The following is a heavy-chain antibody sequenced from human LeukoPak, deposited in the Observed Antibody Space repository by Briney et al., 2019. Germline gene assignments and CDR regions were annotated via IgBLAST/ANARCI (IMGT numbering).Heavy chain of an antibody. D-gene: IGHD5-12*01. J-gene: IGHJ4*02. CDR2: IDPSGGST. V-gene: IGHV1-46*01. Sequence: GESLQISCKGSGYSFTSYWIGWVRQAPGQGLEWMGIIDPSGGSTSYAQKFQGRVTMTRDTSTSTVYMELSSLRSEDTAVYYCARDGYRVWGQGTLVTVSS. CDR3: ARDGYRV. CDR1: GYSFTSYW.